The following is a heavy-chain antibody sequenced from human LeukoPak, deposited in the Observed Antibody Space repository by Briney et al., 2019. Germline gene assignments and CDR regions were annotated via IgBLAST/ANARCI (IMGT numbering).Heavy chain of an antibody. V-gene: IGHV1-46*01. CDR3: ARVRGGACSGGSCYSVLGFDP. Sequence: ASVKVSCKASGYTFTSYYMQWVRQAPGQGLEWMGIINPSGGSTSYAQKFQGRVTMTRDTSTSTVYMELSSLRSEDTAVYYCARVRGGACSGGSCYSVLGFDPWGQGTLVTVSS. CDR2: INPSGGST. CDR1: GYTFTSYY. D-gene: IGHD2-15*01. J-gene: IGHJ5*02.